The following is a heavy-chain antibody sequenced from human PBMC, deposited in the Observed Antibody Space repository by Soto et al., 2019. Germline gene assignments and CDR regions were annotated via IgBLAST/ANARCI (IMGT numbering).Heavy chain of an antibody. CDR1: GFTVSSNY. J-gene: IGHJ6*02. D-gene: IGHD6-19*01. CDR3: ARDLRAVAGIRYYYYGMDV. CDR2: IYSGGST. V-gene: IGHV3-53*01. Sequence: GSLSVSCAASGFTVSSNYMSWVRQAPGKGLEWVSVIYSGGSTYYADSVKGRFTISRDNSKNTLYLQMNSLRAEDTAVYYCARDLRAVAGIRYYYYGMDVWGQGTTVTVSS.